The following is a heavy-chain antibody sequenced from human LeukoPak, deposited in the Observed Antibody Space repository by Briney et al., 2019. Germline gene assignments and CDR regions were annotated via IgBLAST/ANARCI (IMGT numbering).Heavy chain of an antibody. CDR3: ASRSELRYFDWLSFYDAFDI. CDR1: GGTFSSYA. Sequence: SVKVSCKASGGTFSSYAISWVRQAPGQGLEWMGGIIPIFGTANYAQKFQGRVTITADKSTSTAYMELSSLRSEDTAVYYCASRSELRYFDWLSFYDAFDIWGQGTMVTVSS. V-gene: IGHV1-69*06. J-gene: IGHJ3*02. CDR2: IIPIFGTA. D-gene: IGHD3-9*01.